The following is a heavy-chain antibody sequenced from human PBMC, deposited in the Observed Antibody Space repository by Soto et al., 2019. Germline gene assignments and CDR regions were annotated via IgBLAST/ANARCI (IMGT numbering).Heavy chain of an antibody. V-gene: IGHV1-69*01. CDR2: SIPIFGTA. CDR1: GGTFSSYA. D-gene: IGHD5-12*01. J-gene: IGHJ5*02. Sequence: QVQLVQSGAEVKKPGSSVKVSCKASGGTFSSYAISWVRQAPGQGLEWMGGSIPIFGTANYAQKFQGRVTITADESTSTAYMELSSLRSEDTAVYYCARDNSVDIVASRGWFDPWGQGTLVTVSS. CDR3: ARDNSVDIVASRGWFDP.